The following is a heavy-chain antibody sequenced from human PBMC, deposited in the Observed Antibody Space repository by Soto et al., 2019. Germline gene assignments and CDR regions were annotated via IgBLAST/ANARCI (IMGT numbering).Heavy chain of an antibody. D-gene: IGHD6-6*01. J-gene: IGHJ6*02. Sequence: SQTLSLTCAISGDSVSSSSAAWNWIRQSPSRGLEWLGRTYYRSKWYNDYAVSVKSRITINPDTSKNQFSLQLNSVTPEDTAVYYCARDRSSSSLFYYYYYYGMDVWGQGTTVTVSS. V-gene: IGHV6-1*01. CDR1: GDSVSSSSAA. CDR2: TYYRSKWYN. CDR3: ARDRSSSSLFYYYYYYGMDV.